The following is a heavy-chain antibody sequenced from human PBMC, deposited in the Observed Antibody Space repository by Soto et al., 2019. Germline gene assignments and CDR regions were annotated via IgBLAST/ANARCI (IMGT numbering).Heavy chain of an antibody. V-gene: IGHV1-69*13. Sequence: SVKVSCKASGGTLTISSHGISWVRQAPGQGLEWMGGIIAMFGTANYAQKFQGRVTITVDDATRTVYMEVRDLTSEDTAIYYCARGPFRPSAMDVWGQGTTVTVSS. CDR1: GGTLTISSHG. J-gene: IGHJ6*02. CDR3: ARGPFRPSAMDV. D-gene: IGHD3-10*01. CDR2: IIAMFGTA.